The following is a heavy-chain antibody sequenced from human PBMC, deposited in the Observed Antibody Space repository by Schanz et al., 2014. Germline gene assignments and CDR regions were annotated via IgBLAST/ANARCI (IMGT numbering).Heavy chain of an antibody. V-gene: IGHV1-18*04. CDR1: GGTFSTYP. D-gene: IGHD5-18*01. J-gene: IGHJ3*02. CDR3: TRGGYSYALSAFDI. CDR2: ISAYNGNT. Sequence: QVQLVQSGAEVKKPGSSMKVSCKASGGTFSTYPINWLRQAPGQGLEWMGWISAYNGNTNYAQKLQGRVTMTTDTSTSTAYMELSSLRSDDTALYYCTRGGYSYALSAFDIWGQGTMVTVSS.